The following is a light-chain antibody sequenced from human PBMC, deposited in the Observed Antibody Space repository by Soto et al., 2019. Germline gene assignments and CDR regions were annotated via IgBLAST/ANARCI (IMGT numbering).Light chain of an antibody. V-gene: IGKV1-39*01. Sequence: DIQMTQSPSSLSASVGDSVTITCRASQNIFSFLGWYQHKPGKAPELLIYAASSLRSGVPSRFSGRGSGTDFALTISNLQPEDSAAFYCQQSYSVPHTFVQGTKLEIK. CDR3: QQSYSVPHT. CDR1: QNIFSF. J-gene: IGKJ2*01. CDR2: AAS.